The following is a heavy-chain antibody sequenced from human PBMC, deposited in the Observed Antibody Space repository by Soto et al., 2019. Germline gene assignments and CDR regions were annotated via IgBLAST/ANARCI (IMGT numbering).Heavy chain of an antibody. D-gene: IGHD2-8*01. CDR3: ARRYAGNFDY. Sequence: QVQLQESGPGLVKPSETLSLTCTVSGGSISNYYWSWIRQPPGKGLEWIGYIYYSGSTNYNPSLKSRVTISVDTSKNQFSLMLSTVTAADTAVYYCARRYAGNFDYWGQGTLVTVSS. CDR1: GGSISNYY. J-gene: IGHJ4*02. V-gene: IGHV4-59*01. CDR2: IYYSGST.